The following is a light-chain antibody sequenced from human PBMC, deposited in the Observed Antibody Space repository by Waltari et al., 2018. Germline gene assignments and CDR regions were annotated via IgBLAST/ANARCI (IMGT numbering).Light chain of an antibody. CDR2: DVS. V-gene: IGLV2-14*01. CDR3: SSFTISSTWV. J-gene: IGLJ3*02. Sequence: QSALTQPASVSGSPGQSITISCPGTSSDVGGYNYVSWYQQHPGKPPKLMIYDVSNRPSGVSNRFSGSKSGNTASLTISGLQAEDEADYYCSSFTISSTWVFGGGTKLTVL. CDR1: SSDVGGYNY.